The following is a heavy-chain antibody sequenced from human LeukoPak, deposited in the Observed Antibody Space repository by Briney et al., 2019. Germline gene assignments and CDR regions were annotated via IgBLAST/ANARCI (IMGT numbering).Heavy chain of an antibody. J-gene: IGHJ4*02. D-gene: IGHD3-22*01. CDR2: ISYDGSNK. CDR1: GFTFSSYA. CDR3: ARAITMIVVVTTFDY. Sequence: GGSLRLSCAASGFTFSSYAMHWVRQAPGKGLEWVAVISYDGSNKYYADSVKGRFTISRDNSKNTLYLQMNSLRAEDTAVYYCARAITMIVVVTTFDYWGQGTLVTVSS. V-gene: IGHV3-30-3*01.